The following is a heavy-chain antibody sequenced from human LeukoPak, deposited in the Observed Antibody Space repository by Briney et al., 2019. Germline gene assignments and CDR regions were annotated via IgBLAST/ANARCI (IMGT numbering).Heavy chain of an antibody. CDR2: ISGSGGST. Sequence: GGSLRLSCAASGFTFSSYAMSWVRQAPGKGLEWVSAISGSGGSTYYADSVKGRFTISRDNSKNTLYLQMNSLRAEDTAVYYCARDPTPSMVATYYWGQGTLVTVSS. D-gene: IGHD5-12*01. V-gene: IGHV3-23*01. J-gene: IGHJ4*02. CDR1: GFTFSSYA. CDR3: ARDPTPSMVATYY.